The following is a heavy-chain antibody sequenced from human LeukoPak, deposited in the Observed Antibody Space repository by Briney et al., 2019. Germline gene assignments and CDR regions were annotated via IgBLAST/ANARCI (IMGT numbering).Heavy chain of an antibody. CDR1: GYTFTSYG. J-gene: IGHJ4*02. CDR3: ARDRAVYSYGPTWQIDY. D-gene: IGHD5-18*01. V-gene: IGHV1-18*04. CDR2: ISAYNGNT. Sequence: GASVPDSCKSSGYTFTSYGISWVRQAPGQGLEWMGWISAYNGNTNYAQKLQGRVTMTTDTSTSTAYMELRSLRSDDTAVYYCARDRAVYSYGPTWQIDYWGQGTLVTVSS.